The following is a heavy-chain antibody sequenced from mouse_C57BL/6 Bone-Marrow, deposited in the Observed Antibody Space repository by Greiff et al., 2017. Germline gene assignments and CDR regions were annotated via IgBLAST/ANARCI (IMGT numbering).Heavy chain of an antibody. CDR1: GFTFSSYA. V-gene: IGHV5-9-1*02. J-gene: IGHJ4*01. D-gene: IGHD6-5*01. Sequence: EVKLMESGEGLVKPGGSLKLSCAASGFTFSSYAMSWVRQTPEKSLEWVAYISSGGDYIYYADPVKGRFTITRDNARNTLYLQMSSLKSEDTAMYYCTKEPMDDNCGTSYYAMDDWGQGTSVTVSS. CDR3: TKEPMDDNCGTSYYAMDD. CDR2: ISSGGDYI.